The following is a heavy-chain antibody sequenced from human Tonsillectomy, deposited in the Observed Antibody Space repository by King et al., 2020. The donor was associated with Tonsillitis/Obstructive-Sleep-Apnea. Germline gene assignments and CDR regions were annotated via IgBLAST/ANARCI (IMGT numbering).Heavy chain of an antibody. CDR1: GGTFSSYA. CDR3: ARSSTPTGFWSGYFGV. V-gene: IGHV1-69*01. J-gene: IGHJ6*04. D-gene: IGHD3-3*01. Sequence: LVQSGAEVKKPGSSVKVSCKASGGTFSSYAISWVLQAPGQGLEWMGGIIPSFRTVNFAQKFTGRVTITADESTSPAQMDLAGLRSEDTAVYYCARSSTPTGFWSGYFGVWGNGTTVTVSS. CDR2: IIPSFRTV.